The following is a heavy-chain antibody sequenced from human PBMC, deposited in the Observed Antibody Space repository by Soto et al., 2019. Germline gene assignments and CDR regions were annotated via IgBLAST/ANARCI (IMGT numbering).Heavy chain of an antibody. CDR3: ARDPSHQRGYSYGIDY. D-gene: IGHD5-18*01. CDR1: GYTFTSYY. CDR2: INPSGGST. Sequence: ASVKVSCKASGYTFTSYYTHWVRQAPGQGLEWMGIINPSGGSTSYAQKFQGRVTMTRDTSTSTVYMELSSLRSEDTAVYYCARDPSHQRGYSYGIDYWGQGTLVTVSS. V-gene: IGHV1-46*01. J-gene: IGHJ4*02.